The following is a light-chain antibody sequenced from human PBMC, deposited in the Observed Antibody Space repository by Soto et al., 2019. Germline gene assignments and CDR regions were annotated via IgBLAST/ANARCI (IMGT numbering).Light chain of an antibody. CDR3: QQYCSSATWT. Sequence: IVLTQSPGTLSLSPGERATLSCRASQSISSSFLAWYQQKPGQAPRLLIDGASSRSTGIPDRCSGSGSGTDFTLTIGKLEPEHFAVYYCQQYCSSATWTFGQGTKVEIK. J-gene: IGKJ1*01. V-gene: IGKV3-20*01. CDR1: QSISSSF. CDR2: GAS.